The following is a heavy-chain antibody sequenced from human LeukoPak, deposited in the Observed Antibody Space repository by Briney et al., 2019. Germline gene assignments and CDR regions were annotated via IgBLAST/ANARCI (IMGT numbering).Heavy chain of an antibody. V-gene: IGHV4-38-2*02. CDR2: INHSGST. J-gene: IGHJ4*02. CDR3: ARGGDYYGSGSYYYFDY. D-gene: IGHD3-10*01. Sequence: SETLSLTCTASGYSISSGYYWSWIRQPPGKGLEWIGEINHSGSTNYNPSLKSRVTISVDTSKNQFSLKLSSVTAADTAVYYCARGGDYYGSGSYYYFDYWGQGTLVTVSS. CDR1: GYSISSGYY.